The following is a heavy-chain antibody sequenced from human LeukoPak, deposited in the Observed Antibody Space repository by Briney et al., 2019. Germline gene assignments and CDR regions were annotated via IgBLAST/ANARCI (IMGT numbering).Heavy chain of an antibody. V-gene: IGHV6-1*01. CDR2: TYYRSKWYN. J-gene: IGHJ3*02. CDR3: ASSDNYGGDAFDI. D-gene: IGHD4/OR15-4a*01. Sequence: SQTPSLTCGISGDSVSSKSAAWDWVRQSTSRGLEWLGRTYYRSKWYNDYAVSVKGRISINPDTSKNQFSLQLNSVTPEDTAVYYCASSDNYGGDAFDIWGQGTMVIVSS. CDR1: GDSVSSKSAA.